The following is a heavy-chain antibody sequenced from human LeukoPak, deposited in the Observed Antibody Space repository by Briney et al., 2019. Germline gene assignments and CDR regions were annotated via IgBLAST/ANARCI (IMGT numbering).Heavy chain of an antibody. V-gene: IGHV5-51*01. CDR3: ARLHYYDILTGYYFDY. J-gene: IGHJ4*02. CDR1: GYSFTSYW. CDR2: IYPGDSDT. D-gene: IGHD3-9*01. Sequence: GESLKISCKGSGYSFTSYWISWVRQMPGKGLEWMGIIYPGDSDTRYSPSFQGQVTISADKSISTAYLQWSSLKASDTAMYYCARLHYYDILTGYYFDYWGQGTLVTVSS.